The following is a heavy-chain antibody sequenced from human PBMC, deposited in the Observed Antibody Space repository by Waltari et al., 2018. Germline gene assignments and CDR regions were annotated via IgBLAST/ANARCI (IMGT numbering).Heavy chain of an antibody. D-gene: IGHD2-2*01. J-gene: IGHJ3*02. CDR1: GYTFPAYY. CDR3: ARVPSWRDAFYI. Sequence: QVQLVQSGAEVKKPGASVKVSCQASGYTFPAYYIHWVRQAPGQGLEWMGWINPYSGGTNYAQKFQGRVTMTRDTSISTVYMELSRLTSDDTAVYYCARVPSWRDAFYIWGQGTMVTVSS. CDR2: INPYSGGT. V-gene: IGHV1-2*02.